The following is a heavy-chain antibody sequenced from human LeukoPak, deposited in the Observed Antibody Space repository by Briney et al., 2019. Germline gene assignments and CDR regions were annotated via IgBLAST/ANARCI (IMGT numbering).Heavy chain of an antibody. CDR2: ISGSGGST. D-gene: IGHD3-9*01. CDR3: AKGGGGDYDIHFDY. CDR1: GFTFSSYA. J-gene: IGHJ4*02. V-gene: IGHV3-23*01. Sequence: GGSLRLSCAASGFTFSSYAMSWVRQAPGKGLEWVSAISGSGGSTCYADSVKGRFTISRDNSKNTLYLQMNSLRAEDTAVYYCAKGGGGDYDIHFDYWGQGILVTVSS.